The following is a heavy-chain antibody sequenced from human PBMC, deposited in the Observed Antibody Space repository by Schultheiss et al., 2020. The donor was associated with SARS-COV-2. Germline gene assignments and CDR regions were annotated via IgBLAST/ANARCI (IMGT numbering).Heavy chain of an antibody. J-gene: IGHJ6*02. CDR1: GGSFSGYY. Sequence: GSLRLSCAVYGGSFSGYYWSWIRQPPGKGLEWIGEINHSGSTNYNPSLKSRVTISVDTSKNQFSLKLSSVTAADTAVYYCARDLTYGDYGMDVWGQGTTVTVSS. V-gene: IGHV4-34*01. CDR2: INHSGST. D-gene: IGHD4-17*01. CDR3: ARDLTYGDYGMDV.